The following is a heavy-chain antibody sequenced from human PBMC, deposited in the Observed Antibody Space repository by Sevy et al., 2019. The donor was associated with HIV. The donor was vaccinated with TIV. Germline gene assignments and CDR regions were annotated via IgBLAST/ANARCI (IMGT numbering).Heavy chain of an antibody. Sequence: GGSLRLSCAASGFTFSKYSMSWVRQPPGKGLEWVSTLSFGCGEINYADSVKGRFTIPRDNSKSSVYLQMNNLRPEDTAVYYCAREGCTKPHDYRGQGTLVTVSS. J-gene: IGHJ4*02. D-gene: IGHD2-8*01. CDR1: GFTFSKYS. CDR2: LSFGCGEI. CDR3: AREGCTKPHDY. V-gene: IGHV3-23*01.